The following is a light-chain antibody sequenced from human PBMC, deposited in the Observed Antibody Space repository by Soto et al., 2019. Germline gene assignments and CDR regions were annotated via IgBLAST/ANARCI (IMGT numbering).Light chain of an antibody. Sequence: QSVLTQPPSVSAAPGQKVTISCSGSSSNIGNNYVSWYQQLPGTAPKLLIYENNKQPSGIPDRFSGSKSGTSATLGITGLQTGDEAVYYCGPRDSSLSAYVFGTGTKVPVL. CDR3: GPRDSSLSAYV. CDR1: SSNIGNNY. V-gene: IGLV1-51*02. CDR2: ENN. J-gene: IGLJ1*01.